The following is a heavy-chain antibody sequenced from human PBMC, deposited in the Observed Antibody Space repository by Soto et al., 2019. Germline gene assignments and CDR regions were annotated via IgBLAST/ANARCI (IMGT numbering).Heavy chain of an antibody. D-gene: IGHD2-21*01. Sequence: SETLSLTCTVTGDSISGRIYYWGGLCQPQGKGLEWIGSIYYSGSTYNNPSLRSRVSMSINTSKDHFSLKLKSVTAADTALYFCVRKRTPVVAQAYFDVWGPGSLVTSPQ. V-gene: IGHV4-39*01. CDR3: VRKRTPVVAQAYFDV. CDR2: IYYSGST. CDR1: GDSISGRIYY. J-gene: IGHJ4*02.